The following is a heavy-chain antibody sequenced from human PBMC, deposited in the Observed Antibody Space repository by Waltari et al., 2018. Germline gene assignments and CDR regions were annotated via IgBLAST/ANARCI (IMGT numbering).Heavy chain of an antibody. CDR3: ARSDCSGGSCFYGMDV. Sequence: QVQLVQSGAEVKKPGSSVKVSCKASGGTFSSYAISWVRQAPGQGLEWMGRIIPSFGTANYAQKFQGRGTSTADKSTSTAYMELSSLRSEDTAVYYCARSDCSGGSCFYGMDVWGQGTTVTVSS. D-gene: IGHD2-15*01. J-gene: IGHJ6*02. CDR2: IIPSFGTA. CDR1: GGTFSSYA. V-gene: IGHV1-69*08.